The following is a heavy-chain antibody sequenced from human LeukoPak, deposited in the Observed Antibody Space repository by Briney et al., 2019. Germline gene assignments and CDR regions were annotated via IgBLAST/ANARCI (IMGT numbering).Heavy chain of an antibody. Sequence: PGGSLRLSCAASGFTVSSNYMSWVRQAPGKGLEWVSVIYSGGSTHYADSVKGRFTISRDNSKNTLYLQMNSLRAEDTAVYYCAKVRVGATIDDWGQGTLATVSS. D-gene: IGHD1-26*01. CDR2: IYSGGST. CDR3: AKVRVGATIDD. J-gene: IGHJ4*02. V-gene: IGHV3-53*01. CDR1: GFTVSSNY.